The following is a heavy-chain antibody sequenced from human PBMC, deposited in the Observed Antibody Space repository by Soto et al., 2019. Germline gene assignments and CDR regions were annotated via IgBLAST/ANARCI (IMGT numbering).Heavy chain of an antibody. CDR1: GGSISSGGYY. CDR2: IYYSGST. V-gene: IGHV4-31*03. J-gene: IGHJ4*02. D-gene: IGHD6-19*01. Sequence: PSETLSLTCTVSGGSISSGGYYWSWIRQHPGKGLEWIGYIYYSGSTYYNPSLKSRVTISVDTSKNQFSLKLRSVTPAATAVYSCARDFSRAWFRTYYFGCWGQGTRVAVGS. CDR3: ARDFSRAWFRTYYFGC.